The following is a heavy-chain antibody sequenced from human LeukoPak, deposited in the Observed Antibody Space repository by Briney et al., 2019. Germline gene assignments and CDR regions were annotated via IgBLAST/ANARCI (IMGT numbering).Heavy chain of an antibody. D-gene: IGHD3-3*01. Sequence: EASVKVSCKASVYTFTSYDINWVRQAPGQGLEWMGWMNPNSGNTGYAQKFQGRVTITRNTSISTAYMELSSLRSEDTAVYYCARDHYDFWSGYHNWFDPWGQGTLVTVSS. CDR1: VYTFTSYD. CDR3: ARDHYDFWSGYHNWFDP. CDR2: MNPNSGNT. J-gene: IGHJ5*01. V-gene: IGHV1-8*03.